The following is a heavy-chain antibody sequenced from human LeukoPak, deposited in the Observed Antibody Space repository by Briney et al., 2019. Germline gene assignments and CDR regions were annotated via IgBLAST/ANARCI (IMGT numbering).Heavy chain of an antibody. Sequence: GGSLRLSCAASGFTFSDYYMSWIRQAPGKGLEWISYISSSGTNTFYADSVRGRFTISRDNAKNSLYLQMDSLRAEDTAVYYCARQGIVGDRADFDYWGQGTLVTVSS. CDR1: GFTFSDYY. CDR3: ARQGIVGDRADFDY. J-gene: IGHJ4*02. V-gene: IGHV3-11*01. CDR2: ISSSGTNT. D-gene: IGHD1-26*01.